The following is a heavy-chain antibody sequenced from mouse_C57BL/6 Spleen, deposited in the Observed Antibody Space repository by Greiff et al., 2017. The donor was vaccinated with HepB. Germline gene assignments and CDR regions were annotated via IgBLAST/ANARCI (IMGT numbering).Heavy chain of an antibody. CDR1: GYTFTSYW. V-gene: IGHV1-59*01. CDR3: ARHDEFDY. Sequence: QVQLQQPGAELVRPGTSVKLSCKASGYTFTSYWMHWVKQRPGQGLEWIGVIDPSDSYTNYNQTFKGKATLTVDTSSSTAYMQLSSLTSEDSAVYYCARHDEFDYWGQGTTLTVSA. J-gene: IGHJ2*01. CDR2: IDPSDSYT.